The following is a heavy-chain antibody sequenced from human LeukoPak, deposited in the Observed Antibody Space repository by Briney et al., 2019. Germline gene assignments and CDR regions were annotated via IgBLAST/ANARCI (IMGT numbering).Heavy chain of an antibody. J-gene: IGHJ3*02. CDR3: AREGSGEPPEEVDAFDI. CDR2: INHSGST. D-gene: IGHD3-10*01. V-gene: IGHV4-34*01. CDR1: GGSISSYY. Sequence: SETLSLTCTVSGGSISSYYWSWIRQPPGKGLEWIGEINHSGSTNYNPSLKSRVTISVDTSKNQFSLKLSSVTAADTAVYYCAREGSGEPPEEVDAFDIWGQGTMVTVPS.